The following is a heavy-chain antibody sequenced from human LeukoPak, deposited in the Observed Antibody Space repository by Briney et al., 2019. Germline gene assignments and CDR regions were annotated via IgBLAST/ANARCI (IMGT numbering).Heavy chain of an antibody. V-gene: IGHV3-11*01. Sequence: GGSLRLSCVASGFTFSDYYMSWIRQAPGKGLEWVSYISSSGSTISYADSVKGRFTISRDNAKNSLYLQMNSLRAEDTAVYYCARWGSYCSSTSCYLGHYHYYYGMDVWGQGTTVTVSS. D-gene: IGHD2-2*01. CDR1: GFTFSDYY. J-gene: IGHJ6*02. CDR3: ARWGSYCSSTSCYLGHYHYYYGMDV. CDR2: ISSSGSTI.